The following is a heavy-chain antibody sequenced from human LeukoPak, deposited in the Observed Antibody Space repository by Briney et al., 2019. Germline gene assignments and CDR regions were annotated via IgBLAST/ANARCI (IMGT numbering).Heavy chain of an antibody. D-gene: IGHD3-22*01. Sequence: SETLSLTCSVSGGSISSYYWSWIRQPAGKGLEWIGRIYTSGSTNYNPSLKSRVTMSVDTSKNQFSLKLSSVTAADTAVYYCARDRYYYDSSGYYYFDYWGQGTLVTVSS. CDR2: IYTSGST. J-gene: IGHJ4*02. CDR1: GGSISSYY. CDR3: ARDRYYYDSSGYYYFDY. V-gene: IGHV4-4*07.